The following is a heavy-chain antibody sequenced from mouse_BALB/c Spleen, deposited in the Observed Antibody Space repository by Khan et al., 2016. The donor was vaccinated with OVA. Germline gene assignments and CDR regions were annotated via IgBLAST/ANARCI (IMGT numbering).Heavy chain of an antibody. CDR1: GYSFTDYA. CDR2: ISSYYGVP. Sequence: QVRLQQSGAELVRPGVSLKISCKGSGYSFTDYAMHWVKQSHAKSLEWFGVISSYYGVPDYNQKFTGKATMTVDRSSSQAYMELARPTYEDSVIDYCARDEEFAYWGQGTLVTVSA. CDR3: ARDEEFAY. J-gene: IGHJ3*01. V-gene: IGHV1S137*01.